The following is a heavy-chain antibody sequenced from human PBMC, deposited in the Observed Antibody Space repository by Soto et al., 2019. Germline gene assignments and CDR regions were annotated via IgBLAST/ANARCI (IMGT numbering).Heavy chain of an antibody. CDR3: ARGRDYYGSGSALWYFDY. V-gene: IGHV4-30-2*01. Sequence: PSETLSLTCAVSGGSISSGGYSWSWIRQPPGKGLEWIGYIYHSGSTYYNPSLKSRVTISVDRSKNQFSLKLSSVTAADTAVYYCARGRDYYGSGSALWYFDYWGQGTLVTVSS. CDR2: IYHSGST. J-gene: IGHJ4*02. CDR1: GGSISSGGYS. D-gene: IGHD3-10*01.